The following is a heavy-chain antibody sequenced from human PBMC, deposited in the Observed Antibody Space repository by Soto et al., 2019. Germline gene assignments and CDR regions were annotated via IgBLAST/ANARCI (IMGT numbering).Heavy chain of an antibody. V-gene: IGHV4-34*01. Sequence: PSETLSLTCSVYGGSFSGYYWSWIRQPPGKGLEWIGEINHSGSTNYNPSLKSRVTISVDTSKNQFSLKLSSVTAADTAVYYCARVPAAIAYYYYGMDVWGQGTTVT. CDR1: GGSFSGYY. CDR2: INHSGST. D-gene: IGHD2-2*01. CDR3: ARVPAAIAYYYYGMDV. J-gene: IGHJ6*02.